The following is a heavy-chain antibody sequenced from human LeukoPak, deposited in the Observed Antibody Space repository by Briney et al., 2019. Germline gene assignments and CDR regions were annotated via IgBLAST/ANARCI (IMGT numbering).Heavy chain of an antibody. J-gene: IGHJ3*02. CDR3: ARDVYYDSSGYYLDAFDI. Sequence: GGSLRLSCAASGVTFGSHGMHWVRQAPGKGLEWVALIWYDGSNKYYADSVKGRFTISRDNSRNTLYLQMNSLRAEDTAVYYCARDVYYDSSGYYLDAFDIWGQGTMVTVSS. CDR1: GVTFGSHG. V-gene: IGHV3-33*01. D-gene: IGHD3-22*01. CDR2: IWYDGSNK.